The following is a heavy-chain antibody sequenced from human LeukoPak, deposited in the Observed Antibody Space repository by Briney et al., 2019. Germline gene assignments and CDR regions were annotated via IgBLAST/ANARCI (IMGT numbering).Heavy chain of an antibody. CDR3: ARLRYYYDSSGHEY. CDR2: IYYSGST. CDR1: GGSTSESSYY. J-gene: IGHJ4*02. D-gene: IGHD3-22*01. V-gene: IGHV4-39*01. Sequence: SETLSLTWTVSGGSTSESSYYRRWIRQPPGKGLEWIGSIYYSGSTYYNPSLKSRVTISVDTSKNQFSLKLSSVTAAATAVYYCARLRYYYDSSGHEYWGQGTLVTVSS.